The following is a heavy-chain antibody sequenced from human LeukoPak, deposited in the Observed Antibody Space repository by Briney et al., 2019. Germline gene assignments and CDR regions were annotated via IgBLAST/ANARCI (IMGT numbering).Heavy chain of an antibody. Sequence: VASVKVSCKASGYTFTSYGISWVRQAPGQGLEWMGWISAYNGNTNYVQKLQGRVTMTTDTSTSTAYMELRSLRSDDTAVYYCARPRGLGYCSGGSCYGTGGNWFDPWGQGTLVTVSS. J-gene: IGHJ5*02. D-gene: IGHD2-15*01. CDR2: ISAYNGNT. CDR1: GYTFTSYG. CDR3: ARPRGLGYCSGGSCYGTGGNWFDP. V-gene: IGHV1-18*01.